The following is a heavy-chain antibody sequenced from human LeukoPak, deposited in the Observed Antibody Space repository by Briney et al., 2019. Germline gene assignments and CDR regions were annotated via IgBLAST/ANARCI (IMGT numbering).Heavy chain of an antibody. CDR2: IYHSGST. D-gene: IGHD6-6*01. V-gene: IGHV4-38-2*02. CDR3: AREDSSSSYYMDV. CDR1: GYSISSGYY. J-gene: IGHJ6*03. Sequence: SETLSLTCAVSGYSISSGYYWGWIRQPPGKELEWIGSIYHSGSTYYNPSLKSRVTISVDTSKNQFSLKLSSVTAADTAVYYCAREDSSSSYYMDVWGKGTTVTVSS.